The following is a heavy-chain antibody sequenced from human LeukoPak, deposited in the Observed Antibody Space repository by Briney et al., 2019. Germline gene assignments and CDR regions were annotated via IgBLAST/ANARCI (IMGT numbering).Heavy chain of an antibody. CDR1: GYTFTSYG. Sequence: GASVKVSCKASGYTFTSYGISWVRQAPGQGLEWMGWISAYNGNTNYAQKLQGRVTMTTDTSTSTAYMELRSLRSDDTAVYYCARGYYDSSGYEGGYAFDIWGQGTMVTVSS. CDR3: ARGYYDSSGYEGGYAFDI. CDR2: ISAYNGNT. J-gene: IGHJ3*02. V-gene: IGHV1-18*01. D-gene: IGHD3-22*01.